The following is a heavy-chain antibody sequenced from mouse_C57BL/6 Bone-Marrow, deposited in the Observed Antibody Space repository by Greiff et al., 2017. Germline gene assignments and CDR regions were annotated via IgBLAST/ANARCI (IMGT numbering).Heavy chain of an antibody. CDR1: GYTFTSYG. CDR2: IYPRSGNT. D-gene: IGHD1-1*01. V-gene: IGHV1-81*01. J-gene: IGHJ2*01. Sequence: VQLQQSGAELARPGASVKLSCKASGYTFTSYGISWVKQRTGQGLEWIGEIYPRSGNTYYNEKFKGEATLSADKASSTAYMELRSLTSEDSAVYVCASYYGREYGGQGTTLTVSS. CDR3: ASYYGREY.